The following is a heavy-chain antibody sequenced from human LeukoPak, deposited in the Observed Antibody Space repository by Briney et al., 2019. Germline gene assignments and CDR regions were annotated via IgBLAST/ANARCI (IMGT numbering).Heavy chain of an antibody. CDR1: GFTFSSYA. CDR2: ISGSGGST. CDR3: AKGVIVVVPAARASWFDL. J-gene: IGHJ2*01. Sequence: GGSLRLSCAASGFTFSSYAMSWVRQAPGKGLEWVSAISGSGGSTYYADSVKGRFTISRDNSKNTLHLQMNSLRAEDTAVYYCAKGVIVVVPAARASWFDLWGRGTLVTVSS. V-gene: IGHV3-23*01. D-gene: IGHD2-2*01.